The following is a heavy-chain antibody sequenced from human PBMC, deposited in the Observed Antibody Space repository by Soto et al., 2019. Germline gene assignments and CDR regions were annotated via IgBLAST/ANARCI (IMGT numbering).Heavy chain of an antibody. CDR1: GGSISSGGYY. D-gene: IGHD2-15*01. CDR2: IYYSGST. V-gene: IGHV4-31*03. Sequence: PSETLSLTCTVSGGSISSGGYYWSWIRQHPGKGLEWIGYIYYSGSTYYNPSLKSRVTISVDTSRNQFSLKLSSVTAADTAVYYCAREPPRYCSGGSSYSVGWFDPWGQGTLVTVSS. J-gene: IGHJ5*02. CDR3: AREPPRYCSGGSSYSVGWFDP.